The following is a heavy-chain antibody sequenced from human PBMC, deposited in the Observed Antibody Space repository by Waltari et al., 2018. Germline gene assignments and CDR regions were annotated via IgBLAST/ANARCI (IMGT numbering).Heavy chain of an antibody. D-gene: IGHD6-13*01. CDR1: GGSISSSSYY. Sequence: QLQLQESGPGLVKPSETLSLTCTVSGGSISSSSYYWGWIRQPPGKGLEWIGSIYYSGSTYYNPSLKSRVTISVDTSKNQFSLKLSSVTAADTAVYYCARQLAQIAAAFYDYWGQGTLVTVSS. J-gene: IGHJ4*02. CDR2: IYYSGST. CDR3: ARQLAQIAAAFYDY. V-gene: IGHV4-39*01.